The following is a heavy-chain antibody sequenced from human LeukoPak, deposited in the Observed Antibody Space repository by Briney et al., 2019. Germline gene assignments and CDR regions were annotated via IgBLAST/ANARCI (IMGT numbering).Heavy chain of an antibody. D-gene: IGHD4-17*01. V-gene: IGHV3-23*01. Sequence: PGGSLRHSCAASGFTFSTFAMTWVRQAPGKGLGWVSSITGTHYTTYNTDSVKGRFTISRDNSKNTLYLQMNSLRADDTAVYYCTKDPNGDYVGAFDPWGQGTLVTVSS. CDR2: ITGTHYTT. J-gene: IGHJ5*02. CDR1: GFTFSTFA. CDR3: TKDPNGDYVGAFDP.